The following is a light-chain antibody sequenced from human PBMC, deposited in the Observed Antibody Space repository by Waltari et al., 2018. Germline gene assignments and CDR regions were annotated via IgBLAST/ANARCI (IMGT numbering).Light chain of an antibody. V-gene: IGKV4-1*01. CDR3: QQYYTSPALT. Sequence: DIVMTQSPDSLAVSLGERATINCKSSQSVLHRYNMRNKLAWYQHKRGQPPKLIIYWASTRESGVPDRFSGSGSGTDFTLTINSLQPEDAAVYYCQQYYTSPALTFGGGTTVEIK. CDR2: WAS. CDR1: QSVLHRYNMRNK. J-gene: IGKJ4*01.